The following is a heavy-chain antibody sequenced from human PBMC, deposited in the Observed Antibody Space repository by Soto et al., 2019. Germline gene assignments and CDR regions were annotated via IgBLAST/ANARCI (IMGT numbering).Heavy chain of an antibody. CDR2: IIPIFGTA. CDR1: GGTFSSYA. V-gene: IGHV1-69*06. CDR3: ASPTREWLPPARDYYYGMDV. D-gene: IGHD3-3*01. Sequence: QMQLVQSRAEVKKPGSSVKVSCKASGGTFSSYAISWVRQAPGQGLEWMGGIIPIFGTANYAQKFQGRVTITADKSTSTAYMELSSLRSEDTAVYYCASPTREWLPPARDYYYGMDVWGQGTTVTVSS. J-gene: IGHJ6*02.